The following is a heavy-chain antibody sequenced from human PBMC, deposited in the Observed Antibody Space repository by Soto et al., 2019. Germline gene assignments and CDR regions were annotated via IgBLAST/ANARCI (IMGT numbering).Heavy chain of an antibody. Sequence: PSETLSLTCTVSGGSISSYYWSWIRQPPGKGLEWIGYIYYSGSTNYNPSLKSRVTISVDTSKNQFSLKLSSVTAADTAVYYCASTRLAYCGGDCYNVDYWGQGTLVTVSS. J-gene: IGHJ4*02. V-gene: IGHV4-59*01. CDR1: GGSISSYY. D-gene: IGHD2-21*02. CDR2: IYYSGST. CDR3: ASTRLAYCGGDCYNVDY.